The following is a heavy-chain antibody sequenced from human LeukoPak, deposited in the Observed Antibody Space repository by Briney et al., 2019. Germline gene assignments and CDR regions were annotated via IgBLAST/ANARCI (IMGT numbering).Heavy chain of an antibody. V-gene: IGHV3-48*03. J-gene: IGHJ4*02. CDR3: ARDLASGYSSGWYASYYFDY. Sequence: PGGSLRLSCAASGFTFSSYEMNWVRQAPGKGLEWVSYISSSGSIYYADSVKGRFTISRDNAKNSLYLQMNSLRAEDTAVYYCARDLASGYSSGWYASYYFDYWGQGTLVTVSS. CDR1: GFTFSSYE. CDR2: ISSSGSI. D-gene: IGHD6-19*01.